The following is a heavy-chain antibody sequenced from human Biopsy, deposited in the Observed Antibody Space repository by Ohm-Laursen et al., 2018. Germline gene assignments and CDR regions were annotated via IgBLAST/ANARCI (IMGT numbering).Heavy chain of an antibody. CDR1: GFSLSDRGMC. D-gene: IGHD6-13*01. J-gene: IGHJ6*02. V-gene: IGHV2-70*12. Sequence: PTQTLTLTCSFSGFSLSDRGMCVRWIRQAPGKALEWLALVDWDDYKDYSASLQTKLSISKVTYIDQVVLTVNNVDPADTVTSYCARTPILSMSAGLVYRHRRHLQGMDVWGQGITVTVS. CDR3: ARTPILSMSAGLVYRHRRHLQGMDV. CDR2: VDWDDYK.